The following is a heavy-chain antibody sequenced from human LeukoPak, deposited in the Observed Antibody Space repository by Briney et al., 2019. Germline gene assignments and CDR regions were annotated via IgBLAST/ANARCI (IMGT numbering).Heavy chain of an antibody. CDR3: AREATRGYSGYDWKFDY. Sequence: PSETLSLTCTVSGGSISSYCWSWIRQPPGKGLEWIGYIYYSGSTNYNPSLKSRVTISVDTSKNQFSLKLSFVTAADTAVYYCAREATRGYSGYDWKFDYWGQGTLVTVSS. D-gene: IGHD5-12*01. CDR2: IYYSGST. V-gene: IGHV4-59*01. CDR1: GGSISSYC. J-gene: IGHJ4*02.